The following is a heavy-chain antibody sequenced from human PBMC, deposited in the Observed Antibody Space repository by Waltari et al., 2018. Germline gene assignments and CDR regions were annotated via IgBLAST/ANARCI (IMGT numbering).Heavy chain of an antibody. D-gene: IGHD6-13*01. Sequence: VQLQESGPGLVQPSATLSLTCTVSASSISSGSYWGWIRQPPGKGLEWIGSIYHSGSTYYNPSLKSRVTISVDTSKNQFSLKLSAVTAADTAVYYCARGYSSSSIFDPWGQGTLVTVSS. V-gene: IGHV4-38-2*02. J-gene: IGHJ5*02. CDR2: IYHSGST. CDR1: ASSISSGSY. CDR3: ARGYSSSSIFDP.